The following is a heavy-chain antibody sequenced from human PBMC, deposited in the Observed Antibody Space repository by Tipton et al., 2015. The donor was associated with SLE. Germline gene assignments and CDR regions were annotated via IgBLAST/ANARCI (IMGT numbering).Heavy chain of an antibody. D-gene: IGHD3-10*01. J-gene: IGHJ3*01. CDR2: VSSSGTT. CDR3: AIRTSMLRGLSAFDV. Sequence: TLSLTCSVSGGSISSSSVYWGWVRQPPGKGLAWLGYVSSSGTTYYHPSLKSRLTISVDTSKNQFSQNLSPVTAADTAVYYCAIRTSMLRGLSAFDVWGLGTMVTVSS. CDR1: GGSISSSSVY. V-gene: IGHV4-39*07.